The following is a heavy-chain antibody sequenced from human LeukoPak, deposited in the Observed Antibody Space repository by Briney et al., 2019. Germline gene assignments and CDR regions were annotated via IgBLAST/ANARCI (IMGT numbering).Heavy chain of an antibody. Sequence: GASVKVSCKASGYTFTGYYMHWVRQAPGQGLEWMGWINPDSGGTIYAQKFQGRVTMTRDTSISTAYMELSSLRSDDTAVYYCARGRKAADSYNFDYWGQGILVTVSS. D-gene: IGHD5-24*01. CDR3: ARGRKAADSYNFDY. V-gene: IGHV1-2*02. CDR2: INPDSGGT. CDR1: GYTFTGYY. J-gene: IGHJ4*02.